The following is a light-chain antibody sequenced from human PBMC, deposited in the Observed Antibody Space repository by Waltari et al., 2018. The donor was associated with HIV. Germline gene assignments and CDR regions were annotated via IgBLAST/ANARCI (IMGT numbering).Light chain of an antibody. V-gene: IGKV3-20*01. CDR1: KSGGSSS. J-gene: IGKJ5*01. Sequence: EIVLTQSPGTLSLSPGERATHSCRASKSGGSSSLAWFQQKPGQAPRLLIYGTSSRSTAIPDKFSGSGSGTDFTLTISRLEPEDFAVYYCQQYGSSPSIIFGQGTRLEIK. CDR3: QQYGSSPSII. CDR2: GTS.